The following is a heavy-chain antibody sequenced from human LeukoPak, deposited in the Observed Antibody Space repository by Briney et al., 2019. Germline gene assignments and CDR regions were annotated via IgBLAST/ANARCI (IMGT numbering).Heavy chain of an antibody. Sequence: GGSLRLSCAASGFTFSAYWMTWVRQAPGKGLAWVAKIIEGGDDKYYVDSVKGRFTISRDKTKNSLYLQMTSLRVDDTAVYYCARVGKNGWDFDHWGQETLVTVSS. CDR2: IIEGGDDK. D-gene: IGHD1-26*01. J-gene: IGHJ4*02. V-gene: IGHV3-7*01. CDR1: GFTFSAYW. CDR3: ARVGKNGWDFDH.